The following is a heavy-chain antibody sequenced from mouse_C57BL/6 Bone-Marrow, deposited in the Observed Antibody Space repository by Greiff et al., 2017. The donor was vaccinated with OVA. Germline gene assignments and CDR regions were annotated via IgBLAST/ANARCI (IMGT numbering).Heavy chain of an antibody. D-gene: IGHD1-1*01. V-gene: IGHV1-64*01. Sequence: QVHVKQPGAELVKPGASVKLSCKASGYTFTSYWMHWVKQRPGQGLEWIGMIHPNSGSTNYNEKFKSKATLTVDKSSSTAYMQLSSLTSEDSAVYYCAREGRGITTVTSYFDYWGQGTTLTVSS. CDR3: AREGRGITTVTSYFDY. CDR1: GYTFTSYW. CDR2: IHPNSGST. J-gene: IGHJ2*01.